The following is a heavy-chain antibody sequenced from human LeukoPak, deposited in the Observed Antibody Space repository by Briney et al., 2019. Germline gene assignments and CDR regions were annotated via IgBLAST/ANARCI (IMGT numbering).Heavy chain of an antibody. D-gene: IGHD5-24*01. CDR1: GYTFTSYG. CDR3: ARFLDRYGYNFFDY. Sequence: ASVKVSCKASGYTFTSYGISWVRQAPEQGLEWMGWISAYNGNTNFAQKLQGRVTMTTDTSTSTAYMELRSLRSDDTAVYYCARFLDRYGYNFFDYWGQGTLVSVSS. J-gene: IGHJ4*02. V-gene: IGHV1-18*01. CDR2: ISAYNGNT.